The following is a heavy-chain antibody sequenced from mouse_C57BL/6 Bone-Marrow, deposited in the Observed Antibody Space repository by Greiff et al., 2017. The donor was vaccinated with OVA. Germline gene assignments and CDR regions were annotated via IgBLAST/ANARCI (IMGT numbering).Heavy chain of an antibody. CDR2: INPSSGYT. V-gene: IGHV1-4*01. CDR3: ARDWYFDY. CDR1: GYTFTSYT. D-gene: IGHD4-1*01. J-gene: IGHJ2*01. Sequence: QVQLKQSGAELARPGASVKMSCKASGYTFTSYTMHWVKQRPGQGLEWIGYINPSSGYTKYNQKFKDKATLTADKSSSTAYMRLSSLTSEDSAVYYCARDWYFDYWGQGTTLTVSS.